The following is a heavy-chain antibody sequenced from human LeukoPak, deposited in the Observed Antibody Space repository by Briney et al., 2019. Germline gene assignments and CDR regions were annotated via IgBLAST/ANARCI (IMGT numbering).Heavy chain of an antibody. D-gene: IGHD2-2*01. Sequence: SETLSLTCTVSGGSISGYYWSWIRQPAGKGLEWIGRVYSGGRTNYNPSFESRVTMSVDTSKNQISLRLSSVTAADTAVYYCARGSPSTSAVPASWGQGTLVTVSS. CDR3: ARGSPSTSAVPAS. J-gene: IGHJ5*02. CDR2: VYSGGRT. CDR1: GGSISGYY. V-gene: IGHV4-4*07.